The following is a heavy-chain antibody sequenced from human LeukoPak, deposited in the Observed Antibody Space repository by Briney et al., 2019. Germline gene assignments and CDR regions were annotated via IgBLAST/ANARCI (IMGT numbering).Heavy chain of an antibody. J-gene: IGHJ4*02. CDR3: ARRRIADY. V-gene: IGHV4-39*01. Sequence: PSETLSLTCTVSGGSISSSSYYWGWIRQPPGKGLEWIGSIYYSGSTYYNPSLKSRVTISVDTSKNQFSLKLSSVTAADTAVYYCARRRIADYWGRGTLVTVSS. D-gene: IGHD3-16*02. CDR2: IYYSGST. CDR1: GGSISSSSYY.